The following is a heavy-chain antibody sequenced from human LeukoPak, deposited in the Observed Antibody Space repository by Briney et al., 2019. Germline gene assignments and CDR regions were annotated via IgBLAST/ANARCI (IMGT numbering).Heavy chain of an antibody. D-gene: IGHD1-7*01. Sequence: PSETLSLTCSVSGGSISSYYWNWIRQPPGKGLEWIGYIYYSGTTKYNPSLKSRVTISADTSKNQFSLKLNSVTAADTAVYYCARSHRELLGDDAFDIWGQRTMVTVSS. CDR1: GGSISSYY. CDR3: ARSHRELLGDDAFDI. J-gene: IGHJ3*02. CDR2: IYYSGTT. V-gene: IGHV4-59*01.